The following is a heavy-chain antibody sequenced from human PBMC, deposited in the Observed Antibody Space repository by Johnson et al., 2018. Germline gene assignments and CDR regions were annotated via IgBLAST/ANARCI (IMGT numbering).Heavy chain of an antibody. CDR1: GFTFSDYA. CDR2: MWNDGRSQ. D-gene: IGHD4-23*01. J-gene: IGHJ3*02. Sequence: QVQLVQSGGGVAQPVGSLRLSCVASGFTFSDYAMHWVRQAPGKGLEWVAVMWNDGRSQYYADSVKDRFTISRDNSKKTLYLQMTSPRAEDTAVYYGAIEEPNNSGGNSDSFHIWSQGTMVTVSS. V-gene: IGHV3-33*01. CDR3: AIEEPNNSGGNSDSFHI.